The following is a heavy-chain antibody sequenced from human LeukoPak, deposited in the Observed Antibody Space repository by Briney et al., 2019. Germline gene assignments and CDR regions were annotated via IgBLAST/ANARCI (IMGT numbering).Heavy chain of an antibody. CDR2: ISSSGSTI. CDR1: GFTFSTYA. Sequence: GGSLRLSCAASGFTFSTYAMHWVRQAPGKGLEWVSYISSSGSTIYYADSVKGRFTISRDNAKNSLYLQMNSLRAEDTAVYYCARGAPHRGFYYDNSGLGNIAFDIWGQGTMVTVSS. D-gene: IGHD3-22*01. J-gene: IGHJ3*02. CDR3: ARGAPHRGFYYDNSGLGNIAFDI. V-gene: IGHV3-48*03.